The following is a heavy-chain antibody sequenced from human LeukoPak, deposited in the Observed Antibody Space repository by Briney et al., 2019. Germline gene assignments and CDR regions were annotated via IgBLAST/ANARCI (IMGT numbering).Heavy chain of an antibody. D-gene: IGHD3-22*01. Sequence: PSETLSLTCAVSGGSISSSNWWSWVRQPPGKGLEWIGEIYHSGSTNYNPSLKSRVTISVDTSKNQFSLKLSSVTAADTAVYYCARGPDYYDSSGLDYWGQGTLVTVSS. CDR2: IYHSGST. CDR3: ARGPDYYDSSGLDY. J-gene: IGHJ4*02. V-gene: IGHV4-4*02. CDR1: GGSISSSNW.